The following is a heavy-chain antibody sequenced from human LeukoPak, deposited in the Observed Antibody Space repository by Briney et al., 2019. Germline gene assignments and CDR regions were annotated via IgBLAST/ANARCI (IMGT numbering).Heavy chain of an antibody. V-gene: IGHV3-21*03. D-gene: IGHD3-16*01. J-gene: IGHJ4*02. CDR3: ARDLGARGY. CDR1: GFSLRDYT. Sequence: GGSLRLSCTASGFSLRDYTMNWVRQAPGKRLEWLSSISRGGGVLFYADSVKGRFTISRDNGENSLHLQMNSLRAEDTAIYYCARDLGARGYWGQGTLVTVSS. CDR2: ISRGGGVL.